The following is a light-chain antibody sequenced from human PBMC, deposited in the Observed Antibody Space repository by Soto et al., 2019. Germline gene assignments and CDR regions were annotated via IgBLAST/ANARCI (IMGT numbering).Light chain of an antibody. J-gene: IGKJ1*01. CDR3: QQRNNWPPWT. V-gene: IGKV3-11*01. CDR1: QSVSTY. CDR2: DAS. Sequence: EIVLTQSPATLSLSPGERATLSCRASQSVSTYLAWYQQKTGQAPRLLIYDASDRATGIPARFSGSGSGTDFTLTISSLAPEDFAVYYCQQRNNWPPWTFGQGTKVEIK.